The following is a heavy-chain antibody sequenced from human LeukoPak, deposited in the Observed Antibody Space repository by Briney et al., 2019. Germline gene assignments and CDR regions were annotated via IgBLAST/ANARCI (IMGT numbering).Heavy chain of an antibody. V-gene: IGHV4-59*01. CDR2: IYYSGST. D-gene: IGHD2-2*01. CDR1: GGSISNYY. J-gene: IGHJ3*02. CDR3: GRYLKPSALSDFDI. Sequence: SETLSLTCTVSGGSISNYYWSWIRQPPGKGLEWIGYIYYSGSTNYNPSLKSRVTISADTSKNQFSLKLSSVTAADTAVYYCGRYLKPSALSDFDIWGQGTMVTVSS.